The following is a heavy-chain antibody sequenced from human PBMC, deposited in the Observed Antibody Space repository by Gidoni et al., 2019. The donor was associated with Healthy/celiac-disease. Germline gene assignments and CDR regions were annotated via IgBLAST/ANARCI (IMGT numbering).Heavy chain of an antibody. CDR3: ARDHHHYDIVTGYYYYYGMDV. D-gene: IGHD3-9*01. CDR2: ISSSSSNI. J-gene: IGHJ6*02. V-gene: IGHV3-21*01. Sequence: EVQLVASGGGLVRPGGSLRLSFAASGFTSTGYSMTLFRQAPGTWLEWVSSISSSSSNIYYADSVESRFTIARDNAKNSLYLQMNSLRAEDTAVYYCARDHHHYDIVTGYYYYYGMDVWGQGTTVTVSS. CDR1: GFTSTGYS.